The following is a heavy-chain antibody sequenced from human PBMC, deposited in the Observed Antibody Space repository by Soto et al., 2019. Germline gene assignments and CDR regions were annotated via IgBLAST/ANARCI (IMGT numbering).Heavy chain of an antibody. D-gene: IGHD6-19*01. Sequence: GASVKVSCKASGYTFTGYYMHWVRHAPGQGLEWMGWINPNSGGTNYAQKFQGRVTMTRDTSISTAYMELSRLRSDDTAVYYCARAQGGSGWYYFDYWGQGTLVTVSS. CDR3: ARAQGGSGWYYFDY. CDR2: INPNSGGT. CDR1: GYTFTGYY. V-gene: IGHV1-2*02. J-gene: IGHJ4*02.